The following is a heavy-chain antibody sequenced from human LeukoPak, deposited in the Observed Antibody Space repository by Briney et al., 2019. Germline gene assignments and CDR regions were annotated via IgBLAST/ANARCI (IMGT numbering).Heavy chain of an antibody. CDR2: ISYDGSNK. D-gene: IGHD2-15*01. CDR1: GFTFSSYG. V-gene: IGHV3-30*18. Sequence: GGSLRLSCAASGFTFSSYGMHWVRQAPGKGLEWVAVISYDGSNKYYADSVKGRFTISRDNSKNTLYLQMNSLRAEDTAVYYCAKGGYCSGGSCRIYYYYGMDVWGQGTTVTVSS. CDR3: AKGGYCSGGSCRIYYYYGMDV. J-gene: IGHJ6*02.